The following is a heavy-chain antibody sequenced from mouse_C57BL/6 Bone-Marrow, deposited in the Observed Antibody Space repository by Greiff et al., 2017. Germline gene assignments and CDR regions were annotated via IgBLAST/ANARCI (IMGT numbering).Heavy chain of an antibody. CDR2: IDPSDSYT. CDR1: GYTFTSYW. V-gene: IGHV1-69*01. J-gene: IGHJ1*03. Sequence: QVQLQQPGAELVMPGASVKLSCKASGYTFTSYWMHWVKQRPGQGLEWIGEIDPSDSYTNYNQKFKGKYTLTVDKSSSTAYMQLSSLTSEASAVYYCARGGGSWYFDVWGTGTTVTVSS. CDR3: ARGGGSWYFDV.